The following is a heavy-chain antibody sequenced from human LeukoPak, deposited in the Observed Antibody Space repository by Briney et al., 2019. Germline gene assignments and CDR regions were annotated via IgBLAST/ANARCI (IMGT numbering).Heavy chain of an antibody. CDR3: ARVIAAAGTYGGWFDP. J-gene: IGHJ5*02. V-gene: IGHV4-38-2*02. CDR2: IYHSGST. Sequence: PSETLSLTCTVSGYSISSGYYWGWIRQPPGKGLEWIGSIYHSGSTYYNPSLKSRVTISVDTSKNQFSLKLSSVTAADTAVYYCARVIAAAGTYGGWFDPWGRGTLVTVSS. CDR1: GYSISSGYY. D-gene: IGHD6-13*01.